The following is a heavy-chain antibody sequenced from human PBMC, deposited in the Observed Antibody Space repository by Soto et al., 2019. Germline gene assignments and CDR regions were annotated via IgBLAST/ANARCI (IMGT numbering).Heavy chain of an antibody. CDR3: ARRRCGGGSCYSPYYYYYMDV. CDR1: GGSISSYY. D-gene: IGHD2-15*01. V-gene: IGHV4-59*08. CDR2: IYYSGST. Sequence: SETLSLTCTVSGGSISSYYWSWIRQPPGKGLEWIGYIYYSGSTNYNPSLKSRVTISVDTSKNQFSLKLSSVTAADTAMYYCARRRCGGGSCYSPYYYYYMDVWGKGTTVTVSS. J-gene: IGHJ6*03.